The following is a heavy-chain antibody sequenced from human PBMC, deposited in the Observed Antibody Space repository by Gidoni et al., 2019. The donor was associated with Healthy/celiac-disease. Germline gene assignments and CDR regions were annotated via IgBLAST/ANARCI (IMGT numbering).Heavy chain of an antibody. Sequence: QVQLVESGGGVVQPGRSLRRSCAAAGCTFSSYAMHWVRQAPGKGLEWVAVISYDGSNKYYADSVKGRFTISRDNSKNTLYLQMNSLRAEDTAVYYCASEQGNYGMDVWGQGTTVTVSS. CDR2: ISYDGSNK. CDR1: GCTFSSYA. J-gene: IGHJ6*02. V-gene: IGHV3-30-3*01. CDR3: ASEQGNYGMDV.